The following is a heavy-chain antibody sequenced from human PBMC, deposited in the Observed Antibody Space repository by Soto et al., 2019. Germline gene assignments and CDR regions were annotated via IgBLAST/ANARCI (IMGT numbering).Heavy chain of an antibody. CDR3: ARGLQQQLVWGVDYGMDV. Sequence: ASVKVSCKASGYTFTSYDINWVRQATGQGLEWMGWMNPNSGNTGYAQKLQGRVTMTRNTSISTAYMELSSLRSEDTAVYYCARGLQQQLVWGVDYGMDVWGQGTTVTVSS. V-gene: IGHV1-8*01. CDR2: MNPNSGNT. CDR1: GYTFTSYD. D-gene: IGHD6-13*01. J-gene: IGHJ6*02.